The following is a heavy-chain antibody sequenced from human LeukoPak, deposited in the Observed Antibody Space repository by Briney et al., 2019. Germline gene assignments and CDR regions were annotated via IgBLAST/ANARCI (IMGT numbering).Heavy chain of an antibody. J-gene: IGHJ4*02. CDR3: ATETNGRHYDY. CDR1: GLTFSTSG. Sequence: GGSLRLSCTASGLTFSTSGFNWVRQTPGKGLEWVASIGPTGSDRYHADSIKGRFTISRDNANNFLYLQMNSLRAEDTAVYYCATETNGRHYDYWGQGTLLTVSS. CDR2: IGPTGSDR. V-gene: IGHV3-21*06. D-gene: IGHD1-14*01.